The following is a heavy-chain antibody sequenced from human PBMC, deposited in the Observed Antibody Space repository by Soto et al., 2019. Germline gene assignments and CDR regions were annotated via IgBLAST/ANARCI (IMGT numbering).Heavy chain of an antibody. CDR3: ARGSRIVGATSDWFDP. V-gene: IGHV1-8*01. CDR2: MNPNSGNT. J-gene: IGHJ5*02. Sequence: QVQLVQSGAEVKKPGASVKVSCKASGYTFTSYDINWVRQATGQGLEWMGWMNPNSGNTGYAQKFQGRDAMTRNTSISTAYMELSSLRSEDTAVYYCARGSRIVGATSDWFDPWGQGTLVTVSS. CDR1: GYTFTSYD. D-gene: IGHD1-26*01.